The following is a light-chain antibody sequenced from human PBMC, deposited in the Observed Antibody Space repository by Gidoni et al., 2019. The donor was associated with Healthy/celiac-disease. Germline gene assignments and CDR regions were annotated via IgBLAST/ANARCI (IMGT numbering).Light chain of an antibody. CDR2: EVS. CDR3: SSYTRRSTRV. V-gene: IGLV2-14*01. CDR1: SSDVGGYNY. Sequence: SALPEPASGSSSSGQSHTISCTGTSSDVGGYNYVSWYQQHPGKAPKLMIYEVSNRPSGVSNRFSGSKSGNTASLTISGLQAEEEADYYCSSYTRRSTRVFGGGTKLTVL. J-gene: IGLJ3*02.